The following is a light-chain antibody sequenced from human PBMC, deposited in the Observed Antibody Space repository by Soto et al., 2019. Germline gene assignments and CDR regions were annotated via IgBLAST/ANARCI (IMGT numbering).Light chain of an antibody. CDR1: SSNIGSNY. J-gene: IGLJ2*01. V-gene: IGLV1-47*02. Sequence: QSVLTQPPSASGTPGQRVTISCSGSSSNIGSNYVYWYQQLPGTAPKLLIYSNNQRPSGVPDRFSGSKSGTSASLAISGLRSEDEADYYCSSYTRSTTLVVFGGGTKLTVL. CDR3: SSYTRSTTLVV. CDR2: SNN.